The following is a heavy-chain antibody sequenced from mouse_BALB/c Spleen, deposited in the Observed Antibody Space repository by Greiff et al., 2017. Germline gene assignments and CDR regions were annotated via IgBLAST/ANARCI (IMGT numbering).Heavy chain of an antibody. J-gene: IGHJ3*01. CDR1: GFTFSSYA. V-gene: IGHV5-6-5*01. CDR2: FSSCGST. D-gene: IGHD3-1*01. CDR3: ATARATLAWFAY. Sequence: EVMLVESGGGLVKPGGSLKLSCAASGFTFSSYAMSWVRQTPEKRLEWVASFSSCGSTYYPDSVMGRFTISRDNARNILYLQMSSLRSEDTAMYYCATARATLAWFAYWGQGTLVTVSA.